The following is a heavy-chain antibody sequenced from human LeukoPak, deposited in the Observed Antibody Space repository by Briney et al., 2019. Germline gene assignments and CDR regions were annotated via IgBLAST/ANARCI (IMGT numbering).Heavy chain of an antibody. CDR3: ARDWGRVGATTGELDY. J-gene: IGHJ4*02. V-gene: IGHV4-34*01. CDR2: INQSGST. D-gene: IGHD1-26*01. Sequence: PSETLSLTCAVYGGSFSGYYWSWIRQPPGKGLEWIGEINQSGSTNYNPSLKSRVTISVDTSKNQFSLNLSSVTAADTAVYYCARDWGRVGATTGELDYWGQGTLVTVSS. CDR1: GGSFSGYY.